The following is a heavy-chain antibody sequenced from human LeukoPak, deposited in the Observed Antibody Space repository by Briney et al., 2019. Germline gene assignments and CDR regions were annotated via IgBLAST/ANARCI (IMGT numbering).Heavy chain of an antibody. CDR2: IKQDGSEK. CDR1: GFTFSSYA. J-gene: IGHJ4*02. Sequence: PGGSLRLSCAASGFTFSSYAMSWVRQAPGKGLEWVANIKQDGSEKYYVDSVKGRFTISRDNAKNSLYLQMNSLRAEDTAVYYCARGRKWELLRELYFDYWGQGTLVTVSS. CDR3: ARGRKWELLRELYFDY. D-gene: IGHD1-26*01. V-gene: IGHV3-7*03.